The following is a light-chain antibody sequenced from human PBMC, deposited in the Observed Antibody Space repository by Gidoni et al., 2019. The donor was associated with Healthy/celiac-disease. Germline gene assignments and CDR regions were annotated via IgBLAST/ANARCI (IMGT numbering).Light chain of an antibody. J-gene: IGLJ2*01. CDR2: GKN. V-gene: IGLV3-19*01. CDR3: NSRDSSGNHLV. Sequence: SSELTQDPAVSVALGQTVRITCQGDSLRSYYASWYQQKPGHAPVLVIYGKNNRPSGIPYRFSGSSSGNTASLTITGAQAEDEADYYCNSRDSSGNHLVFGGGTKLTVL. CDR1: SLRSYY.